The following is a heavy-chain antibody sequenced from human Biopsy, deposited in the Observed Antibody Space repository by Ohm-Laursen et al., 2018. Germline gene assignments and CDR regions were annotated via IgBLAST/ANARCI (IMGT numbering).Heavy chain of an antibody. CDR2: ISYTGYT. CDR1: GGSFTGHY. D-gene: IGHD5-24*01. V-gene: IGHV4-59*07. CDR3: ARQDGYLGYEY. Sequence: SDTLSLTCTVSGGSFTGHYWSWIRQPPGKGLEWIGHISYTGYTSYNASLKSRVTISVDTSRNHFSLRLSSLTAADTAVYYCARQDGYLGYEYWGQGALVTVSS. J-gene: IGHJ4*02.